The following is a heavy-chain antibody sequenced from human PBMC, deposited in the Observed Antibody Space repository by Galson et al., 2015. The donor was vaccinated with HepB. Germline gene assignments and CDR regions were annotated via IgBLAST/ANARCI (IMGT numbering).Heavy chain of an antibody. J-gene: IGHJ6*02. CDR1: GGTFSSYYA. V-gene: IGHV1-69*13. CDR3: AKSRFLEWVGSTGKEYKYYAMDV. D-gene: IGHD3-3*01. Sequence: SVKVSCKASGGTFSSYYAISWVRQAPGQGLEWMGTLIPIFGTTNYAQKFQGRVTITADESTTTAYMELGSLRSEDTAVYYCAKSRFLEWVGSTGKEYKYYAMDVWGQGTTVTVSS. CDR2: LIPIFGTT.